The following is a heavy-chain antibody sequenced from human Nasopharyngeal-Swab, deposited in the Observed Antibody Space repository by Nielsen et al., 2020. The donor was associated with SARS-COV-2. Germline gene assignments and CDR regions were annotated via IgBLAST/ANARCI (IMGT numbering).Heavy chain of an antibody. CDR1: GGSFSGYY. V-gene: IGHV4-34*01. CDR3: VRRTGGRGFDY. J-gene: IGHJ4*02. Sequence: SETLSLTCAVYGGSFSGYYWSWLRQPPGKGLEWIGEINHSGSTNYNPSLKSRVTISVDTSKNQSSLKLSSVTAADTAVYYCVRRTGGRGFDYWGQGTLVTVSS. CDR2: INHSGST. D-gene: IGHD3-16*01.